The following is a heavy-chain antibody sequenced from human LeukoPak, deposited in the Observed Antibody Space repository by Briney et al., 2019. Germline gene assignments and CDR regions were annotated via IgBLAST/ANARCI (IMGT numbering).Heavy chain of an antibody. CDR3: ARAEYSSSSGLDY. D-gene: IGHD6-6*01. CDR1: GGSISSGGYY. Sequence: SETLSLTCTVSGGSISSGGYYWSWIRQPPGKGLEWIGYIYHSGSTYYNPSLKSRVTISVDRSKNQFSLKLSSVTAADTAVYYCARAEYSSSSGLDYWGQGTLVTVSS. J-gene: IGHJ4*02. CDR2: IYHSGST. V-gene: IGHV4-30-2*01.